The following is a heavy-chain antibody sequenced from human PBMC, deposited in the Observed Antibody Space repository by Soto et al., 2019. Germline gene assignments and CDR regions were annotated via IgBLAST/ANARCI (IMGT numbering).Heavy chain of an antibody. Sequence: VRLSFAASVFRFINYSLSWVRQAPGKGLEWVAGISSSGYTYYVDSLKGRFTISRDNSKNSLYLQMNSLRAEDTAVYYCAKDLMDYSKSYFDYWGQGTLVTVSS. CDR1: VFRFINYS. CDR2: ISSSGYT. CDR3: AKDLMDYSKSYFDY. V-gene: IGHV3-23*01. D-gene: IGHD4-4*01. J-gene: IGHJ4*02.